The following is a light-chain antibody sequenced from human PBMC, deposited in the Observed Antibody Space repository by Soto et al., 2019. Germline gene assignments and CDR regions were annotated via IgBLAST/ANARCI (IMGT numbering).Light chain of an antibody. V-gene: IGKV3-15*01. J-gene: IGKJ1*01. CDR2: GAS. CDR3: PQYDKWLWT. Sequence: DIVMTQSPATLSMSPGERATLSCRASQTINNNLAWNQQKPGQAPRLLIYGASTRATVIPDRFSGSGSGTDFTLIISSVQSEDFAVCYCPQYDKWLWTLVQGTKVEIK. CDR1: QTINNN.